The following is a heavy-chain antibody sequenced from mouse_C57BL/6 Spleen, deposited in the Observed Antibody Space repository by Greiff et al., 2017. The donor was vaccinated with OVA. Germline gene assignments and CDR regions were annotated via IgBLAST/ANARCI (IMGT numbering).Heavy chain of an antibody. CDR2: ICSGGSYT. CDR1: GFTFSSYG. CDR3: ARQRDYGYDASFDY. D-gene: IGHD2-2*01. V-gene: IGHV5-6*01. J-gene: IGHJ2*01. Sequence: EVQGVESGGDLVKPGGSLKLSCAASGFTFSSYGMSWVRQTPDKRLEWVATICSGGSYTYYPDRVKGRFTISRDNAKNTLYLQMSSLKSEDTAMYYCARQRDYGYDASFDYWGQGTTLTVSS.